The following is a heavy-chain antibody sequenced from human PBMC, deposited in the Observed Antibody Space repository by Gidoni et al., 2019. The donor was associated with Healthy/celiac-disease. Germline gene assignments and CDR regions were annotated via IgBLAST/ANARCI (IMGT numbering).Heavy chain of an antibody. J-gene: IGHJ3*02. CDR3: ARFVRDGDAFDI. CDR1: GGSLSSGDSY. Sequence: QVQLQESGPGLVKPSQTLSLTCTFSGGSLSSGDSYWSWIRQPPGKGLEWIGYIYYSGSTYYNPSLKSRVTISVDTSKNQFSLKLSSVTAADTAVYYCARFVRDGDAFDIWGQGTMVTVSS. CDR2: IYYSGST. D-gene: IGHD3-3*01. V-gene: IGHV4-30-4*01.